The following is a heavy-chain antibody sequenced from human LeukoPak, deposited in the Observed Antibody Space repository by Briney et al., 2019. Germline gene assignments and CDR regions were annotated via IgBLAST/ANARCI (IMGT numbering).Heavy chain of an antibody. CDR3: ARGRGSYLFHDAFDI. CDR1: GFTFSSYW. J-gene: IGHJ3*02. Sequence: PGGSLRLSCAASGFTFSSYWMHWVRQAPGKGLVWVSRINSDGSSTSYADSVKGRFTISRDNAKNTLYLQMNSLRAEDTAVYYCARGRGSYLFHDAFDIWGQGTMVTVSS. D-gene: IGHD1-26*01. CDR2: INSDGSST. V-gene: IGHV3-74*01.